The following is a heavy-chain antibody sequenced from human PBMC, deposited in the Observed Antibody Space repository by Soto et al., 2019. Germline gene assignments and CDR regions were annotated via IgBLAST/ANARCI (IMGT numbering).Heavy chain of an antibody. J-gene: IGHJ4*02. CDR3: ARGRLRLLSDKNFDY. V-gene: IGHV4-34*01. CDR1: GGSFSGYY. CDR2: INHSGST. D-gene: IGHD2-2*01. Sequence: SETLSLTCAVYGGSFSGYYWSWIRQPPGKGLEWIGEINHSGSTNYNPSLKSRVTISVDTSKNQFSLKLSSVTAADTAVYYCARGRLRLLSDKNFDYWGQGTLVTVSS.